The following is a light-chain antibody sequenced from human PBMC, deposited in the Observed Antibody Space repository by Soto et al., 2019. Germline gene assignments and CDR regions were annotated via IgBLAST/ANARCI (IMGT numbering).Light chain of an antibody. CDR1: QSVSSN. CDR2: GAS. Sequence: EVVVTQSPVTLSVSPGERATLSCRASQSVSSNLAWYQQKPGQAPRLLIYGASSRATGIPARFSGSGSGTEFTLTISSLQSEDFAVYYCQQYNNWPPRTFGQGTKVEMK. V-gene: IGKV3-15*01. CDR3: QQYNNWPPRT. J-gene: IGKJ1*01.